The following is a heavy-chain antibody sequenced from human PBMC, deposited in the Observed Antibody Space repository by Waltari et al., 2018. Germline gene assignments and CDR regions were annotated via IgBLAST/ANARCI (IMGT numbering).Heavy chain of an antibody. Sequence: EPHLVESGGGLVKPGGSLRLSCEASGFMFSAYSMNWVRQAPGKGREWVSSISASTSYIYYAASVEGRVTSSRDNARNSLFLQMNSLRAEDTAVYYCAKDNFGMDVWGQGTTVTVS. V-gene: IGHV3-21*01. J-gene: IGHJ6*02. D-gene: IGHD3-16*01. CDR2: ISASTSYI. CDR3: AKDNFGMDV. CDR1: GFMFSAYS.